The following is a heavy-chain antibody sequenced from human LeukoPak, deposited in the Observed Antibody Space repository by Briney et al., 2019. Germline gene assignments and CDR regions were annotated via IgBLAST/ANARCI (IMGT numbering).Heavy chain of an antibody. Sequence: PGRSLRLSCAASGFTFDDYAMHWVRQAPGKGLEWVSGISWNSGSIGYADSVKGRFTISRDNAKNSLYLQMNSLRAGDMALYYCAKGISSGYPDAFDIWGQGTMVTVSS. CDR1: GFTFDDYA. V-gene: IGHV3-9*03. CDR3: AKGISSGYPDAFDI. CDR2: ISWNSGSI. J-gene: IGHJ3*02. D-gene: IGHD3-22*01.